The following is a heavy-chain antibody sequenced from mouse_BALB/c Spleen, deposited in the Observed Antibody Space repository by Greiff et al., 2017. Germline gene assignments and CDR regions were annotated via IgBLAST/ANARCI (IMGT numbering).Heavy chain of an antibody. V-gene: IGHV5-6*01. Sequence: EVQVVESGGDLVKPGGSLKLSCAASGFTFSSYGMSWVRQTPDKRLEWVATISSGGSYPYYPDSVKGRFTISRDNAKNTLYLQMSSLKSEDTAMYYGARVGRDYAMDYWGQGTSVTVSS. CDR3: ARVGRDYAMDY. D-gene: IGHD4-1*01. CDR2: ISSGGSYP. CDR1: GFTFSSYG. J-gene: IGHJ4*01.